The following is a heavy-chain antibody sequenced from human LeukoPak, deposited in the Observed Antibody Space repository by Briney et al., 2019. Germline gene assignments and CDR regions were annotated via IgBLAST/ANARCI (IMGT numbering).Heavy chain of an antibody. CDR3: ARGYCSSISCYVDY. Sequence: GGSLRLSCAASGFTFSSYAMSWVRQAPGKGLEWVSAISGSGTGTYYADSVKGRFTISRDISKNTLYLQMNSLRAEDTAVYYCARGYCSSISCYVDYWGQGTLVTVSS. CDR1: GFTFSSYA. V-gene: IGHV3-23*01. D-gene: IGHD2-2*01. CDR2: ISGSGTGT. J-gene: IGHJ4*02.